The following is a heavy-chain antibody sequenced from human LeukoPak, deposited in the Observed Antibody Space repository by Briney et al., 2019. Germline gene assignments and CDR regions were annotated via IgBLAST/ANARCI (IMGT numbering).Heavy chain of an antibody. V-gene: IGHV3-21*01. CDR2: ISSSSSYI. CDR3: AREGSGTYYFDY. J-gene: IGHJ4*02. Sequence: GGSLRLSCAASGFTFSSYSMNWVRQAPGKGLEWVSSISSSSSYIYYADSVKGRFTISRDNGKNSLYLQMNSLRAEDTAVYYCAREGSGTYYFDYWGQGTLVTVSS. CDR1: GFTFSSYS. D-gene: IGHD3-10*01.